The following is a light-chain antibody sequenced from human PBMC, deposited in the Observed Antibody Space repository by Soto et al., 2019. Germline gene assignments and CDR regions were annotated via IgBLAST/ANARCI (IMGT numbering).Light chain of an antibody. V-gene: IGLV2-14*01. CDR1: SSDVGAYRY. CDR3: SSYTTTNTLV. J-gene: IGLJ1*01. CDR2: EVG. Sequence: QSVLTQPASVSGSPGQSITISCTGTSSDVGAYRYVSWYQQHPGKAPKLIIYEVGNRPSGVSNRFSGSKSGNTASLTVSELQAEDEADYYCSSYTTTNTLVFGTGTKVTVL.